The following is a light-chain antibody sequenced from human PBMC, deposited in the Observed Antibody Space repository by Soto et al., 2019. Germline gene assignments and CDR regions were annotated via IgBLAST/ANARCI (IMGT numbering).Light chain of an antibody. J-gene: IGLJ2*01. CDR1: NLGDKY. CDR2: QDA. Sequence: SYELTQAPSVSVSPGQTASITCSGDNLGDKYTCWYQHKPGQSPVLVIYQDAKRPSGIPERFSGSNSGSIATLTISGTQAMDEADYYCQAWDSRSAIFGGGTTLTVL. CDR3: QAWDSRSAI. V-gene: IGLV3-1*01.